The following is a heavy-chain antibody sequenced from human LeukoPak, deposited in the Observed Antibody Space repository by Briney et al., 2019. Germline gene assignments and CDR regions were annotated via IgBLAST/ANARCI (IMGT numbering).Heavy chain of an antibody. Sequence: GGSLRLSCAASGFTFSSYWMHWVRQAPGKGLVWVSRINSDGSSTSYADSVKGRFTISRDNAKNTLYLQMNSLRAEDTAVYYCARAWELVAFDIWGQGTMVTVSS. J-gene: IGHJ3*02. V-gene: IGHV3-74*01. D-gene: IGHD1-26*01. CDR3: ARAWELVAFDI. CDR1: GFTFSSYW. CDR2: INSDGSST.